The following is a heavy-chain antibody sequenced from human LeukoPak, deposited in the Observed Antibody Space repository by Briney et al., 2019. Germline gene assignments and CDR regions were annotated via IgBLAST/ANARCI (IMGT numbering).Heavy chain of an antibody. CDR1: GGSISSYL. J-gene: IGHJ1*01. CDR2: IYYSGST. V-gene: IGHV4-59*01. D-gene: IGHD3-22*01. Sequence: PSETLSLTCTVSGGSISSYLWSWIRQPPGKGLEWIGYIYYSGSTNYNPSLKSRVTISVDTSKNQFSLKLSSVTAADTAVYYCARAVDSMIVDWGQGTLVTVSS. CDR3: ARAVDSMIVD.